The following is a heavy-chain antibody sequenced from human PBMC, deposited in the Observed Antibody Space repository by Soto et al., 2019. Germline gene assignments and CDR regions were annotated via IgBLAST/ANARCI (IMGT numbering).Heavy chain of an antibody. CDR1: GFTFSSYG. CDR2: IWYDGSNK. V-gene: IGHV3-33*01. D-gene: IGHD5-18*01. Sequence: LRLSCAASGFTFSSYGMHWVRQAPGKGLEWVAVIWYDGSNKYYADSVKGRFTISRDNSKNTLYLQMNSLKTEDTAVYYCSHGYYKYFDSWGQGTLVTVSS. J-gene: IGHJ4*02. CDR3: SHGYYKYFDS.